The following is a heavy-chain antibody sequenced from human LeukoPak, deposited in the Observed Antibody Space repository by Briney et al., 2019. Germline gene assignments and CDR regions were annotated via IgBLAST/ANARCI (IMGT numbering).Heavy chain of an antibody. CDR1: GFTFSSYA. CDR2: ISDSGGRT. J-gene: IGHJ4*02. D-gene: IGHD3-10*01. V-gene: IGHV3-23*01. CDR3: ARVGELDAYYFDY. Sequence: GGSLRLSCAASGFTFSSYAMTWVRQAPGKGLEWVSAISDSGGRTYYADSVKGRFTISRDNSKNTLYLQMNSLTAEDTAVYYCARVGELDAYYFDYWGQGTLVTVSS.